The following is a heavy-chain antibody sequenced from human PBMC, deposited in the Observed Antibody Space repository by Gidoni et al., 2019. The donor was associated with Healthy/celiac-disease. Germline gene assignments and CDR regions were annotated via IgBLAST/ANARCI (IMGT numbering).Heavy chain of an antibody. D-gene: IGHD4-4*01. Sequence: EVQLLESGGGLVQPGGSLRLSCAASGFTFSSYAMSWVRQAPGKGLEWVSAISGSGGSTYYADSVKGRFTISRDNSKNTLYLQMNSLRAEDTAVYYCAKDRGRAPDYKIPDAFDIWGQGTMVTVSS. CDR2: ISGSGGST. CDR1: GFTFSSYA. J-gene: IGHJ3*02. V-gene: IGHV3-23*01. CDR3: AKDRGRAPDYKIPDAFDI.